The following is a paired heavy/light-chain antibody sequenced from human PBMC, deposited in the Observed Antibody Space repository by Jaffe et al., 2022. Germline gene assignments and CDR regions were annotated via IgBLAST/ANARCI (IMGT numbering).Heavy chain of an antibody. D-gene: IGHD3-16*01. CDR3: ARHPPRLRFPDWVFDF. CDR1: GGSITNSSYY. V-gene: IGHV4-39*01. Sequence: QLQLQESGPGLVKPSETLSLTCTVSGGSITNSSYYWGWVRQPPGKGLEWIGTIYYRGTTYYNPSLKSRVTISVDTSKNHFSLSLTSVTAADTAVYYCARHPPRLRFPDWVFDFWGQGTLVAVSS. J-gene: IGHJ4*02. CDR2: IYYRGTT.
Light chain of an antibody. CDR2: GAS. CDR1: QGVSTN. Sequence: EIVLTQSPATLSVSPGESATLSCRASQGVSTNLAWYQQKPGQAPSLLISGASTRASGIPARFSGSGSGTEFTLTISSLQSEDFAVYYCQQYNNWPPGGTFGQGTKVEIK. CDR3: QQYNNWPPGGT. J-gene: IGKJ1*01. V-gene: IGKV3-15*01.